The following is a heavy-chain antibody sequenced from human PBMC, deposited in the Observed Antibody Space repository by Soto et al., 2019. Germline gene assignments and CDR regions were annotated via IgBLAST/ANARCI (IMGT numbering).Heavy chain of an antibody. Sequence: VQLVESGGGLVKPGGSLRLSCAASGFTSGNAWMSWVRQAPGKGLEWVGRIKTKSDGGTTEYAAPVKGRFTISRDDSKNMVYLQMSSLKTEDTGVYYCTTLGAMVRGAADFWGQGTLVTVSS. D-gene: IGHD3-10*01. CDR1: GFTSGNAW. CDR3: TTLGAMVRGAADF. V-gene: IGHV3-15*01. J-gene: IGHJ4*02. CDR2: IKTKSDGGTT.